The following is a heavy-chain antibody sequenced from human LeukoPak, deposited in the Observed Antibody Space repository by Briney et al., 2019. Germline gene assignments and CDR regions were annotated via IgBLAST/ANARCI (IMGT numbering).Heavy chain of an antibody. CDR2: ISYDGSNK. D-gene: IGHD4-17*01. CDR1: GFTFSSYA. V-gene: IGHV3-30*04. CDR3: ARGATTVTAFY. J-gene: IGHJ4*02. Sequence: GGSLRLSCAASGFTFSSYAMHWVRQAPGKGLEWVAVISYDGSNKYYADSVKGRFTISRDNSKNTLYLQMNSLRAEDTAVYYCARGATTVTAFYWGQGTLVTVSS.